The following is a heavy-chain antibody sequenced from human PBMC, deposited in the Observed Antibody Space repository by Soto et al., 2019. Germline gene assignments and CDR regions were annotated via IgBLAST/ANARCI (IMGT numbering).Heavy chain of an antibody. CDR3: ARDLAAVPRAFDS. V-gene: IGHV4-59*01. CDR2: VYYTGTT. J-gene: IGHJ4*02. Sequence: LCLTCTVSGGSISSYFYIWVRQPPGKGLEGIGSVYYTGTTDSHPPLKSRVTISVDTSKTQSSLNMRSVTAADRAVYYCARDLAAVPRAFDSWGRGTLVPVSS. CDR1: GGSISSYF. D-gene: IGHD6-13*01.